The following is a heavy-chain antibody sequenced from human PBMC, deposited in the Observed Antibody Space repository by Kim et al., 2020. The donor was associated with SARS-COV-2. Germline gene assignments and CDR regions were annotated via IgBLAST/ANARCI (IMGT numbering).Heavy chain of an antibody. Sequence: GGSLRLSCAASGFTFSSYWMSWVRQAPGKGLEWVANIKQDGSEKYYVDSVKGRFTISRDNAKNSLYLQMNSLRAEDTAVYYCARGGSIAAAGTRGRYYFDYWGQGTLVTVSS. CDR2: IKQDGSEK. CDR3: ARGGSIAAAGTRGRYYFDY. V-gene: IGHV3-7*03. D-gene: IGHD6-13*01. J-gene: IGHJ4*02. CDR1: GFTFSSYW.